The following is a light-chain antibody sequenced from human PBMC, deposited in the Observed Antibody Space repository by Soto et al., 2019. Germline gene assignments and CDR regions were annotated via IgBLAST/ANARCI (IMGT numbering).Light chain of an antibody. CDR2: GAS. J-gene: IGKJ4*02. Sequence: TLSVYPWERATLSCRASQSVSSNLAWYQQNPGQATRLIIYGASTRANGIPARFSGSGSGTEFTLTLCIFFPEEVGIRDCSTF. CDR1: QSVSSN. CDR3: ST. V-gene: IGKV3-15*01.